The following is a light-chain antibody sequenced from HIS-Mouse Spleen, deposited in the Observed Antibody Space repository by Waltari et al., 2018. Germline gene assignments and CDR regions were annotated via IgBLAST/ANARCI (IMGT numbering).Light chain of an antibody. CDR1: SSDVGGYNY. J-gene: IGLJ1*01. CDR2: DVS. V-gene: IGLV2-11*01. Sequence: QSALTQPRSVSGSPGQSVPISCTGPSSDVGGYNYVSWYQQHPGKAPKLMLYDVSKRPSGVPDRFSGSKSGNTASLTISGLQAEDEADYYCCSYAGSYTGVFGTGTKVTVL. CDR3: CSYAGSYTGV.